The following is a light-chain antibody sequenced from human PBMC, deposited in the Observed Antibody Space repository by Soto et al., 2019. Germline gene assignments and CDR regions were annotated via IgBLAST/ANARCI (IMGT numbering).Light chain of an antibody. CDR2: AAS. V-gene: IGKV1-9*01. Sequence: DIQLTQSPSFLSASVGDRITITCRASQGIASYLAWFQQKPGKAPELLILAASTLRSGVPSRFSGSGSEIEFTLTVSSLQPEDFATYYCQQLYIYPRTFGQGTKVEIK. CDR1: QGIASY. CDR3: QQLYIYPRT. J-gene: IGKJ1*01.